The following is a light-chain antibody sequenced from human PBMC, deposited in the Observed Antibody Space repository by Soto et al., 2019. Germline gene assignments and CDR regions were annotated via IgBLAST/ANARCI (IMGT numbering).Light chain of an antibody. CDR3: QTWVTGIQI. V-gene: IGLV4-69*01. CDR2: LNSDGSH. J-gene: IGLJ2*01. CDR1: SGHSSYA. Sequence: QLVLTQSPSASASLGASVKLTCTLSSGHSSYAIAWHQQQPEKGPPYLMKLNSDGSHSKGDGIPDRFSGSSSAAERYLTISSLQYEDEADYYCQTWVTGIQIFGGGTKLTVL.